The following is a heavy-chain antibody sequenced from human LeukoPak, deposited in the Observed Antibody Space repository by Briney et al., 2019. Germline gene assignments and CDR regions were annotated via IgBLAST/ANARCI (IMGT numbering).Heavy chain of an antibody. Sequence: GAPLRLSCAASGFTFSSYAMSWVRQAPGKGLEWVSAISGSGVGPYYADSVKGRFTISRDNPNNKQYLQVNNLRAEDTDEYDCAKDFSGCSGGSCYPDAFYIWGQGTMVNGSS. CDR1: GFTFSSYA. V-gene: IGHV3-23*01. D-gene: IGHD2-15*01. CDR3: AKDFSGCSGGSCYPDAFYI. CDR2: ISGSGVGP. J-gene: IGHJ3*02.